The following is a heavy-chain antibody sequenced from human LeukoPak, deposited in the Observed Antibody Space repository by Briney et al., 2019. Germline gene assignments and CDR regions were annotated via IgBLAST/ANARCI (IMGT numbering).Heavy chain of an antibody. V-gene: IGHV1-18*01. J-gene: IGHJ6*03. CDR1: GYTFTSYG. CDR2: ISAYNGNT. D-gene: IGHD5-18*01. Sequence: ASVKVPCKASGYTFTSYGISWVRQAPGQGLEWMGWISAYNGNTNYAQKLQGRVTMTTDTSTSTAYMELRSLRSDDTAVYYCARGSWIQLWFDYYYYYMDVWGKGTTVTVSS. CDR3: ARGSWIQLWFDYYYYYMDV.